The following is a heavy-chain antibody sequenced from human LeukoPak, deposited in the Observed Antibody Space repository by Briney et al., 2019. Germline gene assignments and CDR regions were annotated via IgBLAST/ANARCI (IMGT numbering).Heavy chain of an antibody. Sequence: SETLSLTCTVSGGSISSIGYYWGWIRQPPGKGLEWIGSIYYSGSTYYNPSLKSRVTISVDTSKNQFSLKLSSMTAADTAVYYCAREGAGYSGYDAPFHLDYWGQGTLVTVSS. CDR2: IYYSGST. CDR1: GGSISSIGYY. CDR3: AREGAGYSGYDAPFHLDY. D-gene: IGHD5-12*01. V-gene: IGHV4-39*07. J-gene: IGHJ4*02.